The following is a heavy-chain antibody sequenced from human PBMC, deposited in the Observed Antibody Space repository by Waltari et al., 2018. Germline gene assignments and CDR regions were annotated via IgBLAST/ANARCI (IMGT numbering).Heavy chain of an antibody. D-gene: IGHD2-21*01. CDR1: GFTFSSYE. CDR2: ITSSGSTM. J-gene: IGHJ4*02. Sequence: EVQLVESGGGLVQPGGSLRLSCAASGFTFSSYEMNWVRKAPGKGLEWISYITSSGSTMYYADLVKGRFTISRDNAKNSLYLQMNSLRAEDTAVYYCARGAGDSAYSFWGQGTLVTVSS. V-gene: IGHV3-48*03. CDR3: ARGAGDSAYSF.